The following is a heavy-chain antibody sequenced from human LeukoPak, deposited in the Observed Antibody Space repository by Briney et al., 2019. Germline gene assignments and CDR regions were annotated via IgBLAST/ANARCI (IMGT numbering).Heavy chain of an antibody. CDR1: GFTFSSYW. V-gene: IGHV3-7*01. CDR2: IKQDGSEK. J-gene: IGHJ4*02. D-gene: IGHD3-10*01. CDR3: ATTDLYGSGSYYGDY. Sequence: GGSLRLSCAASGFTFSSYWMSWVRQAPGKGLEWAANIKQDGSEKYYVDSVKGRFTISRGNAKNSLYLQMNSLRAEDTAVYYCATTDLYGSGSYYGDYWGQGTLVTVSS.